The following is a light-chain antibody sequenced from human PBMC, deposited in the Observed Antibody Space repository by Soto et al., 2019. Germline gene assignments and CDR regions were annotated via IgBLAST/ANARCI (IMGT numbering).Light chain of an antibody. J-gene: IGKJ4*01. CDR3: QQYGNSPPT. V-gene: IGKV3-20*01. Sequence: EIVLTQSPGTLSLSPGERATLSCRASQGLSSNYLAWYQQRPGQAPRLLIYGASSRATGIPERFSGSGSATGFTRTISRLEPEDFAVYHCQQYGNSPPTFGGGTKVEI. CDR1: QGLSSNY. CDR2: GAS.